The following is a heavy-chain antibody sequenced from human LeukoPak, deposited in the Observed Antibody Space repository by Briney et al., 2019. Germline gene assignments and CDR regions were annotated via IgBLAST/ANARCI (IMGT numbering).Heavy chain of an antibody. J-gene: IGHJ5*02. CDR1: GFTFSSYS. D-gene: IGHD3-16*02. V-gene: IGHV3-21*01. CDR2: ISSSSSYI. Sequence: GGSLRLSCAASGFTFSSYSMNRVRQAPGKGLEWVSSISSSSSYIYYADSVKGRFTISRDNAKNSLYLQMNSLRAEDTAVYYCARGPARLRLGELSLDPSPWGQGTLVTVSS. CDR3: ARGPARLRLGELSLDPSP.